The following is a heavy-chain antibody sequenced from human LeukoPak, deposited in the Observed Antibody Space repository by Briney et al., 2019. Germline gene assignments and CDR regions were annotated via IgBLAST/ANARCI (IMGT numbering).Heavy chain of an antibody. CDR2: IGSGDDL. CDR1: GFTFRIHA. D-gene: IGHD5/OR15-5a*01. J-gene: IGHJ4*02. Sequence: GGSLRLPCAASGFTFRIHAMSWVRQAPGKGLEWVSTIGSGDDLHYADSVKGRFTVSRDDPQNTLYLQMNSLRAEDAAIYYCAKDATPGNSVYDHFDYWGQGTLVTVSS. CDR3: AKDATPGNSVYDHFDY. V-gene: IGHV3-23*01.